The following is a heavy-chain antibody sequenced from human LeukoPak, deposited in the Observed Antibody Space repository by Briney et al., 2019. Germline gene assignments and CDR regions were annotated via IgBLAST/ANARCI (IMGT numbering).Heavy chain of an antibody. CDR3: AKDPPKVYGDYVPPDY. V-gene: IGHV3-30*02. CDR2: IRYDGSNK. CDR1: GFTFSSYG. J-gene: IGHJ4*02. D-gene: IGHD4-17*01. Sequence: GGSLRLSCAASGFTFSSYGMHWVRQAPGKGLEWVAFIRYDGSNKYYADSVKGRFTISRDNSKNTLYLQMNSLRAEDTAVYYCAKDPPKVYGDYVPPDYWGQGTLVTVSS.